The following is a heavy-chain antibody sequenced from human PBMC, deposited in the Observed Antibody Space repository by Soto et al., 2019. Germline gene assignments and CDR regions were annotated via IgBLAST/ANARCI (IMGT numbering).Heavy chain of an antibody. J-gene: IGHJ6*02. V-gene: IGHV1-8*01. CDR3: ARVGESTTGTDYYYYYGMDV. Sequence: ASVKVSCKASGYTFTSYDINWVRQATGQGLEWMGRINPNGGSTSYAQKFQGRVTMTRDTSTSTVYMELSSLRSEDTAVYYCARVGESTTGTDYYYYYGMDVWGQGTTVTVSS. CDR2: INPNGGST. CDR1: GYTFTSYD. D-gene: IGHD1-1*01.